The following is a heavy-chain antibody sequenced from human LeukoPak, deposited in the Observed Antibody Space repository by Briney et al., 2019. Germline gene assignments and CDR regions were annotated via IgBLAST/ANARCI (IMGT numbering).Heavy chain of an antibody. Sequence: PGGSLRLSCAASGFTFSHYSINWFRQAPGKGLEWVSYISSSSGTIHYADSVKGRFTISRDNAKNSLYLQMNSLRAEDTAVYYCASTTWSVDYWGQGTLVTVSS. CDR1: GFTFSHYS. CDR2: ISSSSGTI. D-gene: IGHD1-1*01. V-gene: IGHV3-48*01. CDR3: ASTTWSVDY. J-gene: IGHJ4*02.